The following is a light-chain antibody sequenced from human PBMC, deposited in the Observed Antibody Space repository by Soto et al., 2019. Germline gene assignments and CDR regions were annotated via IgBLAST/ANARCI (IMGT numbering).Light chain of an antibody. V-gene: IGKV3-20*01. J-gene: IGKJ2*01. CDR3: QQYGSSYT. CDR2: GVS. CDR1: QSLSSNY. Sequence: EIVLTQSPGTLSLSPGERATLSCRASQSLSSNYLAWYQQKPGQAPRLLMYGVSSRATGIPDRFSGSGSGTDFNITISRLEPEDFAVYYCQQYGSSYTFGQGTKLEIK.